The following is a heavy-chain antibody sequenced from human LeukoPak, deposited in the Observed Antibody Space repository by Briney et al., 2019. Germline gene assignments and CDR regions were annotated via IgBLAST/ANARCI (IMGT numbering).Heavy chain of an antibody. V-gene: IGHV1-2*02. CDR2: INPNSGGT. D-gene: IGHD3-22*01. J-gene: IGHJ3*02. CDR1: GYTFTGYY. Sequence: ASVKVSCKASGYTFTGYYMHWVRQAPGQGLEWMGWINPNSGGTNYAQKFQGRVTMTRDTSISTAYMELSRLRSDDTAVYYCARQYYYDSSGYYYKDAFDIWGQGTMVTVSS. CDR3: ARQYYYDSSGYYYKDAFDI.